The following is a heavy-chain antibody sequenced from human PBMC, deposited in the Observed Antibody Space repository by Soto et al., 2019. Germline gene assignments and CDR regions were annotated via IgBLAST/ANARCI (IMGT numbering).Heavy chain of an antibody. CDR3: VADYVEPAMARLDH. D-gene: IGHD5-18*01. J-gene: IGHJ5*02. V-gene: IGHV1-69*13. Sequence: SVKVSCKASGGTFSSLSISWVRQVPGQGLEWMGLIIPIYGTATYAQKFQGRVTITADDSTSTAYMDLSSLISEDTAVYYCVADYVEPAMARLDHWGQGTLVTVS. CDR2: IIPIYGTA. CDR1: GGTFSSLS.